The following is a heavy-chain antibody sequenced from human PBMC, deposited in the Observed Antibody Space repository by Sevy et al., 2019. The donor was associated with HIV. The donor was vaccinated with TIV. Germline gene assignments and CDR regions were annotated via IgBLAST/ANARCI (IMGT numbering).Heavy chain of an antibody. CDR3: AKEETTGYI. Sequence: GGSLRLSCTASGFTFSSYVISWVRLAPGKGLEWVSTISASGGSTYYADSVKGRFTISRDNSKKNVYLDMNSLRAEDTAIFYCAKEETTGYIWGQGTLVTVSS. J-gene: IGHJ4*02. D-gene: IGHD3-9*01. V-gene: IGHV3-23*01. CDR1: GFTFSSYV. CDR2: ISASGGST.